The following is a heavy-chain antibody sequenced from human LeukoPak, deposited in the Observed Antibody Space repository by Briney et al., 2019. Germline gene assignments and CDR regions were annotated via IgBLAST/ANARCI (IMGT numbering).Heavy chain of an antibody. Sequence: PSETLSLTCTVSGGSISNYYCSWIRQPAGKGLEWIGRIYTIVSTNYNPSLKSRFTMSVDTSKNQSSLKVNSVTAADTAVYYCVREYISSSFFDYWGQGTLVTVSS. CDR3: VREYISSSFFDY. CDR1: GGSISNYY. CDR2: IYTIVST. V-gene: IGHV4-4*07. D-gene: IGHD6-6*01. J-gene: IGHJ4*02.